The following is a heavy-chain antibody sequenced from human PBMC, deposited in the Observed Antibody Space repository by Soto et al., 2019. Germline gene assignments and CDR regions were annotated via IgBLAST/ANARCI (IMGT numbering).Heavy chain of an antibody. CDR2: MSGSGGST. V-gene: IGHV3-23*01. Sequence: GGSLRLSCAASGFTFNSYALSWVRQAPGKGLEWVSAMSGSGGSTYYADSMKGRFTISRDNSKNTLYLQMNSLRAEDTAVYYCAKGAVSDYDFWSGYYGAHWFDPWGQGTLVTVSS. CDR1: GFTFNSYA. D-gene: IGHD3-3*01. CDR3: AKGAVSDYDFWSGYYGAHWFDP. J-gene: IGHJ5*02.